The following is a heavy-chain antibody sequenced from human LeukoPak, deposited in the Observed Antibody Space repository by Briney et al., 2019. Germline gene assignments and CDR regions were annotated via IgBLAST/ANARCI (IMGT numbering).Heavy chain of an antibody. Sequence: GGSLRLSCAASGFTFSSYGMTWVRQAPGKGLEWVSYISSSSSTIYYADSVKGRFTISRDNSKNTLYLQMNSLTAEDTAIYYCAKATGTLGNWGQGTLVIVSS. D-gene: IGHD1-1*01. CDR2: ISSSSSTI. V-gene: IGHV3-48*01. CDR1: GFTFSSYG. CDR3: AKATGTLGN. J-gene: IGHJ4*02.